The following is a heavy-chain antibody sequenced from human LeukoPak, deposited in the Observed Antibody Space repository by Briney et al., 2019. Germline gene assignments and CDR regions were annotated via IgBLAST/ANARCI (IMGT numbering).Heavy chain of an antibody. CDR1: GFTVSSNY. J-gene: IGHJ5*02. CDR3: ARGTLVRSSWSSFDP. V-gene: IGHV3-53*01. Sequence: GGSMRLAWAASGFTVSSNYMSWVRQAPGKGLEWVSVIYSGGSTYYADSVKGRFTISRDNSKNTLYLQMNSLRAEDTAVYYCARGTLVRSSWSSFDPWGQGTPVIVSS. D-gene: IGHD6-13*01. CDR2: IYSGGST.